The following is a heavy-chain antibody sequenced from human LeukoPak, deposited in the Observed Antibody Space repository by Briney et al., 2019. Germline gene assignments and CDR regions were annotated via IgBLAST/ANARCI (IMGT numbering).Heavy chain of an antibody. D-gene: IGHD6-19*01. CDR1: GGSISRSSYY. Sequence: SETLSLTCTVSGGSISRSSYYWGWIRQPPGKGLEWIGSVYYTGSTYYNPSLKSRVTISVDTSKNQFSLKLSSVTAADTAVYYCSRRLSGPDWFDPWGQGTLVTVSS. CDR2: VYYTGST. CDR3: SRRLSGPDWFDP. V-gene: IGHV4-39*01. J-gene: IGHJ5*02.